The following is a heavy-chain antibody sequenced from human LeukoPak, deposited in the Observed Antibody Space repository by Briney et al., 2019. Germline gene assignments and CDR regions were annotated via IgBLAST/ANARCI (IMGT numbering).Heavy chain of an antibody. CDR2: INHSGST. CDR3: ARRFRHMQRYFDL. D-gene: IGHD6-13*01. Sequence: SETLSLTCAVYGGSFSGYYWSWIRQPPGKGLEWIGEINHSGSTNYNPSLKSRVTISVDTSKNQFSLKLSSVTAADTAVYYCARRFRHMQRYFDLWGRGTLDTVSS. CDR1: GGSFSGYY. V-gene: IGHV4-34*01. J-gene: IGHJ2*01.